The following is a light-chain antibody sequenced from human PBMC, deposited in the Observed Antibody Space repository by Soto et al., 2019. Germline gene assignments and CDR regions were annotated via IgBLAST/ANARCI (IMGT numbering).Light chain of an antibody. V-gene: IGLV2-14*02. CDR3: GTWDSSLSAGV. CDR1: SSDVGSYNL. J-gene: IGLJ1*01. CDR2: EGS. Sequence: QSALTQPASVSGSPGQSITISCTGTSSDVGSYNLVSWYQQHPGKAPKLMIYEGSKRPSGIPDRFSGSKSGTSATLGITGLQTGDEADYYCGTWDSSLSAGVFGTGTQLTVL.